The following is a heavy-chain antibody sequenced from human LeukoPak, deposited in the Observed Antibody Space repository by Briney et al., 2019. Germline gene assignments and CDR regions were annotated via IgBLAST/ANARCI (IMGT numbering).Heavy chain of an antibody. CDR3: AVSSGQQEYYFDY. J-gene: IGHJ4*02. CDR2: FDPEDGET. CDR1: GYTLTELS. V-gene: IGHV1-24*01. Sequence: ASVTVSCKVSGYTLTELSMHWVRQAPGKGLEWMGGFDPEDGETIYAQKFQGRVTMTEDTSTDTAYMELSSLRSEDTAVYYCAVSSGQQEYYFDYWGQGTLVTVSS. D-gene: IGHD6-13*01.